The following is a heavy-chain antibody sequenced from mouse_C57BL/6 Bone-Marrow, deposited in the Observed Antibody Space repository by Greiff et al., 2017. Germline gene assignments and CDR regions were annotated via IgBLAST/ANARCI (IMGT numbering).Heavy chain of an antibody. J-gene: IGHJ4*01. Sequence: QVQLQQSGAELVKPGASVKLSCKASGYTFTSYWITWVKQRPGQGLEWIGDIYPGSGSTNYNEKFKSKATLTVDTSSSTAYMQLSSLTSEDSAVYYCAKRYGNYRGAMDYWGQGTSVTVSS. D-gene: IGHD2-1*01. CDR2: IYPGSGST. CDR1: GYTFTSYW. V-gene: IGHV1-55*01. CDR3: AKRYGNYRGAMDY.